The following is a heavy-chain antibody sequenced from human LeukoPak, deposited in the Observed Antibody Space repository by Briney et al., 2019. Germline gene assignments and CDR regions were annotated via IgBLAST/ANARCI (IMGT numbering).Heavy chain of an antibody. Sequence: GGSLRLSCAASGFAFSSYGMHWVRQAPGKGLEWVAFIRYDGSNKYYADSVKGRFTISRDNSKNTLYLQMNSLRAEDTAVYYCAREGVLAYCGGDCYSFDYWGLGTLVTVSS. V-gene: IGHV3-30*02. CDR2: IRYDGSNK. D-gene: IGHD2-21*02. CDR1: GFAFSSYG. J-gene: IGHJ4*02. CDR3: AREGVLAYCGGDCYSFDY.